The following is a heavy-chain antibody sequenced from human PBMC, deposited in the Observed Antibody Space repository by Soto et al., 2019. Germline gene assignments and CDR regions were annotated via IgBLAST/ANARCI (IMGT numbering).Heavy chain of an antibody. CDR1: GFTFSSYA. CDR2: IWFDGSNK. CDR3: ARGQLPAATTYFDF. V-gene: IGHV3-33*01. Sequence: VGSLRLSCAASGFTFSSYAIHWVRQAPGKGLEWVAIIWFDGSNKYYADSVKGRFSISRDNSKNTLFLQMDSLRAEDTAVYYCARGQLPAATTYFDFWGQGTLVTVSS. J-gene: IGHJ4*02. D-gene: IGHD2-15*01.